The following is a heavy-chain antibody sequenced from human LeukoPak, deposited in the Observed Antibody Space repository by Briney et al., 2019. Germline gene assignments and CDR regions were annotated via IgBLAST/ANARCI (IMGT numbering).Heavy chain of an antibody. Sequence: SQTLSLTCTVSGGSISSGSYYWSWIRQPAGKGLEWIGRIYTSGSTNYNPSLKSRVTISVDTSKNQFSLKLTSVTAAATAVYYCAHRGSYYGLDFDYWGQGTLVTVSS. V-gene: IGHV4-61*02. D-gene: IGHD1-26*01. CDR2: IYTSGST. J-gene: IGHJ4*02. CDR1: GGSISSGSYY. CDR3: AHRGSYYGLDFDY.